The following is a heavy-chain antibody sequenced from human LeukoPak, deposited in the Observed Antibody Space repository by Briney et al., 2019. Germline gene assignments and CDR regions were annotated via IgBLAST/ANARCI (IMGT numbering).Heavy chain of an antibody. CDR3: ATASRGDSGY. CDR1: GFTFSSYW. D-gene: IGHD2-21*02. CDR2: IGKDGSEK. Sequence: GGSLRLSCAVSGFTFSSYWMGWVRQAPGKGLEWLATIGKDGSEKYYVDSVKGRFTISRDNAKNSLYLQMNSLRAEDTAVYHCATASRGDSGYWGQGTLVTVSS. V-gene: IGHV3-7*01. J-gene: IGHJ4*02.